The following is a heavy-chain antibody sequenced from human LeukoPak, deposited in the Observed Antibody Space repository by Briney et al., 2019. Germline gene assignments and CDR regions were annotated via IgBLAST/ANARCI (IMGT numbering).Heavy chain of an antibody. D-gene: IGHD6-13*01. CDR3: ARHAGVTAAGDYFDY. V-gene: IGHV4-59*08. CDR1: GGSFSGYY. J-gene: IGHJ4*02. CDR2: IYYSGST. Sequence: PSETLSLTCAVYGGSFSGYYWGWIRQPPGKGLEFIAYIYYSGSTSYNPSLRSRATISVDTSKNQFSLKLTFVTAADTAVYYCARHAGVTAAGDYFDYWGQGTLVTVSS.